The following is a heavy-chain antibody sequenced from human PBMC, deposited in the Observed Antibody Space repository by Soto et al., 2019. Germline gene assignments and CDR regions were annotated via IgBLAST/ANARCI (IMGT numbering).Heavy chain of an antibody. CDR3: ARAATILAPDQLELVGGYYYSCMAV. J-gene: IGHJ6*03. V-gene: IGHV1-18*01. D-gene: IGHD1-7*01. Sequence: QVQLVQSGGEVKKPGASVKVSCKASGYTFTSYGISWVRQAPGQGLEWMGWISAYNGDTNYPQKLQGRVTMTIDTSTNTAYMELRSLRSDDTAVYYCARAATILAPDQLELVGGYYYSCMAVWGKGTTVNVSS. CDR2: ISAYNGDT. CDR1: GYTFTSYG.